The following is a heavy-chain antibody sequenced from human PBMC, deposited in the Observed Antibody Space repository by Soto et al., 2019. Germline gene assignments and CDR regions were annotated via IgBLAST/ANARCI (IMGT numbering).Heavy chain of an antibody. CDR3: ARSPMGLLFRYYFDY. CDR1: GGSFSGYY. CDR2: INHSGHN. J-gene: IGHJ4*02. D-gene: IGHD2-21*02. V-gene: IGHV4-34*01. Sequence: QVQLQQWGAGLLKPSETLSLTCAVYGGSFSGYYWSWIRQPPGKGLEWIGQINHSGHNNYNPSLKSRVRDTGHPSKDPFSLKLNSETAAATAVYYCARSPMGLLFRYYFDYWGKGTLLTVSS.